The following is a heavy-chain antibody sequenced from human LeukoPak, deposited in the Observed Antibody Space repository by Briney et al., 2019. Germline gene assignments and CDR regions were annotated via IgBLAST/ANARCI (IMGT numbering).Heavy chain of an antibody. CDR2: IIPIFGTA. CDR3: ARTKAVAGTVDWFDP. Sequence: ASVNVSCKASGGTFSSYAISWVRQAPGQGREWMGGIIPIFGTANYAQTFQGRVTITTDESTSTAYMELSSLRSEGTAVYYCARTKAVAGTVDWFDPWGQGTLVTVSS. V-gene: IGHV1-69*05. CDR1: GGTFSSYA. D-gene: IGHD6-19*01. J-gene: IGHJ5*02.